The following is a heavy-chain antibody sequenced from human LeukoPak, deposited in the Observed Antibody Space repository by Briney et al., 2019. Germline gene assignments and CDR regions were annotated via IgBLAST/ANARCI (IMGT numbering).Heavy chain of an antibody. CDR1: GYTFTSYD. V-gene: IGHV1-8*01. Sequence: ASVKVSCKASGYTFTSYDINWVRQATGQGLGWMGWMNPNSGNTGYAQKFQGRVTMTRNTSISTAYMELSSLRSEDTAVCYCARGYGFGEPLDVWGKGTTVTVSS. CDR2: MNPNSGNT. D-gene: IGHD3-10*01. CDR3: ARGYGFGEPLDV. J-gene: IGHJ6*04.